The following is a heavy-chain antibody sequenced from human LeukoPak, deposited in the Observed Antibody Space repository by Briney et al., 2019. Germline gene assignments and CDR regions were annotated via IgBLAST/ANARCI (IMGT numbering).Heavy chain of an antibody. CDR1: GFTFSTYA. J-gene: IGHJ4*02. D-gene: IGHD3-3*01. V-gene: IGHV3-23*01. Sequence: PGGSLRLPCAASGFTFSTYAMSWVRQAPGKGLEWVPAISGSGGSTYYADSVKGRFTISRDNSKNTLYLQMNSLRAKDTAVYYCAKDKGYDFWTFFDYWGQGTLVTVSS. CDR2: ISGSGGST. CDR3: AKDKGYDFWTFFDY.